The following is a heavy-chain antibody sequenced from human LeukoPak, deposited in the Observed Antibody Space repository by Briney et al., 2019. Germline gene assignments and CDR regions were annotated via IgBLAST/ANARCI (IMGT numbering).Heavy chain of an antibody. D-gene: IGHD6-6*01. J-gene: IGHJ6*03. CDR3: ARGGGPSIAARVNYYYYMDV. Sequence: SETLSLTCTVSGGSISSGSYYWSWIRQPAGKGLEWIGRIYTSGSTNYNPSLKSRVTMSVDTSKNQFSLKLSSVTAADTAVYYCARGGGPSIAARVNYYYYMDVWGKGTTVTVSS. CDR2: IYTSGST. CDR1: GGSISSGSYY. V-gene: IGHV4-61*02.